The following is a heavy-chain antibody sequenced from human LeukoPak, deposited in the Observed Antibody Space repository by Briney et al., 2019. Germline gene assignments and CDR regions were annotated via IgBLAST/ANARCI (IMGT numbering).Heavy chain of an antibody. D-gene: IGHD2-2*01. V-gene: IGHV3-48*03. J-gene: IGHJ6*02. Sequence: GGSLRLSCAASGFTFSSYEMNWVRQAPGKGLEWVSYISSSGSTIYYADSVKGRFTISRDNAKNSLYLQMNSLRAEDTAVYYCAREGYCSSTSCYVVSYYGMDVWGQGTTVTVSS. CDR3: AREGYCSSTSCYVVSYYGMDV. CDR1: GFTFSSYE. CDR2: ISSSGSTI.